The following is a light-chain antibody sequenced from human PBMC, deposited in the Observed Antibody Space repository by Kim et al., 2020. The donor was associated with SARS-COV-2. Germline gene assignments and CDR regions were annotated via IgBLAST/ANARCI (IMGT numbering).Light chain of an antibody. CDR2: DAS. CDR3: QQYDYYWA. V-gene: IGKV1-5*01. J-gene: IGKJ1*01. Sequence: GSVGEKETITSGASQNINKYLAWYQQKPGKAPKVLIYDASSLESGVPSRFSGSGSGTEFTLNINSLQPDDFATYYCQQYDYYWAFGQGTKVDIK. CDR1: QNINKY.